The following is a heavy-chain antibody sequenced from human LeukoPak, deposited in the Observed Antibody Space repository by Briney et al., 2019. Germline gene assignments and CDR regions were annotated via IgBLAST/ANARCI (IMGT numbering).Heavy chain of an antibody. CDR2: IYYSGST. CDR1: GDSISSYY. CDR3: ARGRFLDAFDI. J-gene: IGHJ3*02. D-gene: IGHD3-3*01. Sequence: SETLSLTCTVSGDSISSYYWSWIRQPPGKGLEWIGYIYYSGSTKYKPSLKSRVTISVDTSKNQFSLKLSSVTAADTAVYYCARGRFLDAFDIWGQGTMVTVSS. V-gene: IGHV4-59*01.